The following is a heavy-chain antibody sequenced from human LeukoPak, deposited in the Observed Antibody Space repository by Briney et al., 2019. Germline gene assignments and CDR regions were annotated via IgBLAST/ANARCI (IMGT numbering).Heavy chain of an antibody. D-gene: IGHD6-13*01. CDR1: GFTFSSYW. Sequence: HPGGSLRLSCAASGFTFSSYWMSWVRQAPGKGLEWVANIKKDGSENYYVDSVKGRFTISRDNAKKSLYLQMKSLRAEDTAVYFCARGPAAAANTKRYYYYYMDVWGKGTTVTVSS. CDR2: IKKDGSEN. J-gene: IGHJ6*03. CDR3: ARGPAAAANTKRYYYYYMDV. V-gene: IGHV3-7*01.